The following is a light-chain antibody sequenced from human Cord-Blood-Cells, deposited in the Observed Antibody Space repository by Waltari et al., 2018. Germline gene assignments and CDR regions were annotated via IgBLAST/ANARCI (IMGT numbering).Light chain of an antibody. V-gene: IGLV2-14*01. J-gene: IGLJ1*01. CDR3: SSYTSSSTLG. CDR1: SSDVGCYTY. Sequence: QSALTQPASVSGSPGQSIPISCTATSSDVGCYTYVSWYQQHPGKAPKLMIYDVSNRPSGVSNRFSGSKSGNTASLTISGLQAEDEADYYCSSYTSSSTLGFGTGTKVTVL. CDR2: DVS.